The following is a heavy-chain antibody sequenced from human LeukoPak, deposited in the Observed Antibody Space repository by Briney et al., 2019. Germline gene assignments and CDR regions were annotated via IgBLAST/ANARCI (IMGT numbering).Heavy chain of an antibody. Sequence: ASVKVSCKASGYTFTSYYMHWVRQAPGQGLEWMGIINPSGGSTSYAQKFQGRVTMTRDTSTSTVYMELSSLRSEDTAVYYCARAGSMVRGVIDWYFDLWGRGTPVTVSS. J-gene: IGHJ2*01. CDR1: GYTFTSYY. V-gene: IGHV1-46*03. CDR2: INPSGGST. CDR3: ARAGSMVRGVIDWYFDL. D-gene: IGHD3-10*01.